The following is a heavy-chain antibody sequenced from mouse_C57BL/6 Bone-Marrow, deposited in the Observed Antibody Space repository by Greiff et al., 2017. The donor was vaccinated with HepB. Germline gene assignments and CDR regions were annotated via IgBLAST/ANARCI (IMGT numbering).Heavy chain of an antibody. J-gene: IGHJ3*01. CDR2: ISSGGSYT. CDR1: GFTFSSYG. Sequence: EVKLVESGGDFVMPGGSLKLSCAASGFTFSSYGMSWVRQTPDKRLEWIATISSGGSYTYYPDSVKGRFTISRDNAKNTLYLQLSSLMSEDTAMYGCGSSDHVPAYWGQGTPVTVSA. D-gene: IGHD5-1*01. CDR3: GSSDHVPAY. V-gene: IGHV5-6*01.